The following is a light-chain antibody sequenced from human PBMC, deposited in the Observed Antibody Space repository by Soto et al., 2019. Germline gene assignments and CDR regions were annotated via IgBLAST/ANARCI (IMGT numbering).Light chain of an antibody. Sequence: EIVLTQSQGTLSLSPGERATLSCRASQSVSSSYLAWYQQKPGQAPSLLIYGASSRATGIPDRFRGSGSGTDFTITIGRLAPEDFGVYYSQQYDTLPPITFGQGTKVQIK. J-gene: IGKJ1*01. CDR1: QSVSSSY. V-gene: IGKV3-20*01. CDR2: GAS. CDR3: QQYDTLPPIT.